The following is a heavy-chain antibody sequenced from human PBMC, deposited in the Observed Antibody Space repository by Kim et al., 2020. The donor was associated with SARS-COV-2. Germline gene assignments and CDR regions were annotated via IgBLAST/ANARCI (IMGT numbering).Heavy chain of an antibody. J-gene: IGHJ4*02. CDR3: EIGLAD. CDR1: GFTFSSYA. Sequence: GGSLRLSCAASGFTFSSYAMHWVRQAPGKGLEWVAVISYDGSNKYYADSVKGRFTISRDNSKNTLYLQMNSLRAEDTAVYYCEIGLADWGKETMGTVS. V-gene: IGHV3-33*05. CDR2: ISYDGSNK.